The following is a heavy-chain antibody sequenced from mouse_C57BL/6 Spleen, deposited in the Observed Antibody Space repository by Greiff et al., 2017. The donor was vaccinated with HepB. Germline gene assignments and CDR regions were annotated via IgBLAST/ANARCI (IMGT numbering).Heavy chain of an antibody. CDR1: GYTFTSYD. D-gene: IGHD1-1*01. V-gene: IGHV1-85*01. CDR2: IYPRDGST. CDR3: ARTDYYGSSYWYFDV. Sequence: SGPELVKPGASVKLSCKASGYTFTSYDINWVKQRPGQGLEWIGWIYPRDGSTKYNEKFKGKATLTVDTSSSTAYMELHSLTSEDSAVYFCARTDYYGSSYWYFDVWGTGTTVTVSS. J-gene: IGHJ1*03.